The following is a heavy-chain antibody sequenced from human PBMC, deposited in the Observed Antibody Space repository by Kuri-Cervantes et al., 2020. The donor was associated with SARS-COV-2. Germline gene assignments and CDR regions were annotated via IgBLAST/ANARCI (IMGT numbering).Heavy chain of an antibody. V-gene: IGHV4-59*01. D-gene: IGHD3-3*01. Sequence: SETLSLTCTVSGGSISSYYWSWIRQPPGKGLEWIGYIYYSGSTNYNPSLKSRVTISVDTSKNQFSLKLSSVTAADTAVYYCARRGTIFGVATFDYWGQGTRGTVSS. CDR2: IYYSGST. CDR1: GGSISSYY. CDR3: ARRGTIFGVATFDY. J-gene: IGHJ4*02.